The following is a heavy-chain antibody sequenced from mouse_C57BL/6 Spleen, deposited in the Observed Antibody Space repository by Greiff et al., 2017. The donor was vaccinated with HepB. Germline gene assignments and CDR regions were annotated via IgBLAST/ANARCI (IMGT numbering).Heavy chain of an antibody. D-gene: IGHD2-1*01. CDR3: ARDHGNPYYYAMDY. J-gene: IGHJ4*01. CDR1: GYTFTSYW. CDR2: IYPSDSET. V-gene: IGHV1-61*01. Sequence: VQLQQPGAELVRPGSSVKLSCKASGYTFTSYWMDWVKQRPGQGLEWIGNIYPSDSETHYNQKFKDKAILTVDKSSSTSYMQLSSLTSEDSAVYYCARDHGNPYYYAMDYWGQGTSVTVSS.